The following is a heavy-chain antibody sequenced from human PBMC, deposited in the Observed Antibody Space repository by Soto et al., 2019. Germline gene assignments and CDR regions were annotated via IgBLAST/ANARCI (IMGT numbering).Heavy chain of an antibody. CDR3: ARAEGAAGMILELDY. V-gene: IGHV4-30-4*01. Sequence: QVQLQESGPGLVKPSQTLSLTCTVSGGSISSGDYYWSWIRQPPGKGLEWIGYIYYSGSTYYNPSLKSRVTIAVDTSKNQFSLKLSSVTAADTAVYYCARAEGAAGMILELDYWGQGTLVTVSS. J-gene: IGHJ4*02. D-gene: IGHD6-13*01. CDR2: IYYSGST. CDR1: GGSISSGDYY.